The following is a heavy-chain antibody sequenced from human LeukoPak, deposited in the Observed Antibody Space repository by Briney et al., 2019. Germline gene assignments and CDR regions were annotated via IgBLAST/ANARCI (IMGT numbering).Heavy chain of an antibody. D-gene: IGHD3-10*01. CDR3: TKARYYYGSGSYSPLDY. Sequence: GGSLRLSCAASGFTFSSYAMSWVRQAPGKGLEWVSAISGSGGSTYYAGSVKGRFTISRDNSKNTLYLQMNSLRAEDTAVYYCTKARYYYGSGSYSPLDYWGQGTLVTVSS. J-gene: IGHJ4*02. CDR1: GFTFSSYA. CDR2: ISGSGGST. V-gene: IGHV3-23*01.